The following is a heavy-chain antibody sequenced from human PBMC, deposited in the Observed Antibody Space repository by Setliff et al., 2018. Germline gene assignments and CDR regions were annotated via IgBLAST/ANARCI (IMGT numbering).Heavy chain of an antibody. Sequence: SGPTLVNPTQTLTLTCTFSGFSLSTSGVGVGWIRQPPGKALEWLALIYWNADKRYSPSLKSRLTITKDTSKKQVVLTMTNMDPVDTATYYCAHIAGGGNSPRHDYWGQGTLVTVSS. CDR2: IYWNADK. D-gene: IGHD2-21*01. CDR3: AHIAGGGNSPRHDY. J-gene: IGHJ4*02. V-gene: IGHV2-5*01. CDR1: GFSLSTSGVG.